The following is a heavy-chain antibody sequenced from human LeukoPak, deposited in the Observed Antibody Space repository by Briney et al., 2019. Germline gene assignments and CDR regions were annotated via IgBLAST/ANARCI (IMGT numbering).Heavy chain of an antibody. CDR2: IGGSGGST. D-gene: IGHD4-11*01. Sequence: GGSLRVSCAASGFTFSAYAMSWVRQAPGKGLEWVSGIGGSGGSTYYADSVRGRFTISRDNSKNTVYLQMNSLRVEDTALYYCAKDLSPVDYRHDYWGQGTLVTVSS. CDR1: GFTFSAYA. J-gene: IGHJ4*02. V-gene: IGHV3-23*01. CDR3: AKDLSPVDYRHDY.